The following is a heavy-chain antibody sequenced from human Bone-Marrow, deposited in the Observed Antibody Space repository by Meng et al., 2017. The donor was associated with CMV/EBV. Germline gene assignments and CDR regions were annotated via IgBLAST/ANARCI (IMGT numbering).Heavy chain of an antibody. CDR2: ISYSGST. J-gene: IGHJ3*02. D-gene: IGHD1-26*01. CDR1: GFTFSKVW. V-gene: IGHV4-59*01. CDR3: ARDSGSFYDWHVFDI. Sequence: GSLRLSCAASGFTFSKVWMSWIRQPPGKGLEWIGFISYSGSTNYNPSLKSRVTISADASKNQFSLKLSSVTAADTAVYYCARDSGSFYDWHVFDICGQGTMVTVSS.